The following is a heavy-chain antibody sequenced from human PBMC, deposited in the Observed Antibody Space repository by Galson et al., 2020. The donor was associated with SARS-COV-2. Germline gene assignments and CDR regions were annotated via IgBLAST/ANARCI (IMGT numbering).Heavy chain of an antibody. CDR3: ARHYYEGSSYPNISY. J-gene: IGHJ4*02. CDR2: IWFDETKK. D-gene: IGHD3-22*01. CDR1: GFTFSSYG. Sequence: GESLKISCGASGFTFSSYGMHWVRQAPGKGLEWVASIWFDETKKFYGDSVKGRFTISRDKSKNTLFLQMNSLRAEDTAIYYCARHYYEGSSYPNISYWGQGTLVTVSS. V-gene: IGHV3-33*01.